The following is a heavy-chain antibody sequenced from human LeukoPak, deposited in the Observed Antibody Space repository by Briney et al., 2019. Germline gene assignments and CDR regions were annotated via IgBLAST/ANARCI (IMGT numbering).Heavy chain of an antibody. CDR3: ARDIYGSGHGWFDT. J-gene: IGHJ5*02. Sequence: SETLSLTCTVSHVSISTYYWSWIRQPPGKGLEWMGYIHYSGSTNYNPSLKSRVTISVDTSKRQLSLMLRSVTAADTAVYYCARDIYGSGHGWFDTWGQGRLVTVSS. V-gene: IGHV4-59*01. D-gene: IGHD3-10*01. CDR2: IHYSGST. CDR1: HVSISTYY.